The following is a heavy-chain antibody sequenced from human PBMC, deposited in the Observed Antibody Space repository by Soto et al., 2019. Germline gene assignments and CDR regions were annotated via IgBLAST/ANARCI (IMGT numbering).Heavy chain of an antibody. D-gene: IGHD2-2*01. J-gene: IGHJ5*02. CDR3: AGEVRGCTSTSCYSRALVP. Sequence: SETLSLTCSVSRGTISSDYWNWIRQPPGKGLEWIGYAYYNGITDYNPSLKSRVTISVDTSKRQFSLRLSSVTAADTAVYYCAGEVRGCTSTSCYSRALVPWGQGILVTVSS. CDR2: AYYNGIT. CDR1: RGTISSDY. V-gene: IGHV4-59*01.